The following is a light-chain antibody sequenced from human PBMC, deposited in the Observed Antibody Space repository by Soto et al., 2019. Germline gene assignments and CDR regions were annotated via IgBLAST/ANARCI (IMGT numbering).Light chain of an antibody. CDR1: SSDVGGYNY. V-gene: IGLV2-14*01. Sequence: QSVLTQPASVSGSPGQSITFSCTGTSSDVGGYNYVSWYQQHPGKAPKLMIYDVSNRPSGVPDRFSGSKSGTSASLAITGLQAEDEADYYCQSYDSSLSGYVFGTGTKVTVL. CDR2: DVS. J-gene: IGLJ1*01. CDR3: QSYDSSLSGYV.